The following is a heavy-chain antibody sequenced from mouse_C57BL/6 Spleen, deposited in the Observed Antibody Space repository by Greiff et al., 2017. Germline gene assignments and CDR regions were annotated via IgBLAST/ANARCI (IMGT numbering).Heavy chain of an antibody. D-gene: IGHD1-3*01. CDR1: GFTFSSYT. CDR2: ISGGGGNT. Sequence: EVQLVESGGGLVKPGGSLKLSCAASGFTFSSYTMSWVRQTPEKRLEWVATISGGGGNTYYPDSVKGRFTISRDNAKNTLYLQMSSLRSEDTALYYCARLDLVGYFDVWGTGTTVTVSS. CDR3: ARLDLVGYFDV. J-gene: IGHJ1*03. V-gene: IGHV5-9*01.